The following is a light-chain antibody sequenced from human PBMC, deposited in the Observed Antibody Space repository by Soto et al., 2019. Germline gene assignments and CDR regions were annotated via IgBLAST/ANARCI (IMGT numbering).Light chain of an antibody. CDR3: SSYTSSSTRV. J-gene: IGLJ1*01. V-gene: IGLV2-14*01. Sequence: QSVLTQPASVSGSPGQSITISCTGTSSDVGGYNYVSWYQQHPGNAPKLMIYDVSNRPSGVSNRFSGSKSGNTASLTISGLQAEDEADYYCSSYTSSSTRVFGTGTKRTVL. CDR2: DVS. CDR1: SSDVGGYNY.